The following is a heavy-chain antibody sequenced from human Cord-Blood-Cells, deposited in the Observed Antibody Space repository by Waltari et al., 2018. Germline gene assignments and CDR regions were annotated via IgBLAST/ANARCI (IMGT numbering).Heavy chain of an antibody. CDR2: ISSSSSYI. Sequence: EVQLVESGGGLVKPGGSLRLSCAASGFTSSSYSMNWVRQAPGTGLEWVSSISSSSSYIYYADSVKGRFTISRDNAKNSLYLQMNSLRAEDTAVYYCARDGTPGEWELLKWFDPWGQGTLVTVSS. CDR1: GFTSSSYS. V-gene: IGHV3-21*01. J-gene: IGHJ5*02. CDR3: ARDGTPGEWELLKWFDP. D-gene: IGHD1-26*01.